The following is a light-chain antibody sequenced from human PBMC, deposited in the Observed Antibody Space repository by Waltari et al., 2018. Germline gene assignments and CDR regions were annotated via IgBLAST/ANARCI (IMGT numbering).Light chain of an antibody. CDR1: QSVSSSY. CDR3: QQNGNSPIT. V-gene: IGKV3-20*01. J-gene: IGKJ5*01. CDR2: GAS. Sequence: EIVLTQSPGTLSLSPGERATLPCRASQSVSSSYLALYQQKPGQAPRLLIYGASNRATGIPDRFSGSGSGADFTLTISRLEPEDFAVYYCQQNGNSPITFGQGTRLEIK.